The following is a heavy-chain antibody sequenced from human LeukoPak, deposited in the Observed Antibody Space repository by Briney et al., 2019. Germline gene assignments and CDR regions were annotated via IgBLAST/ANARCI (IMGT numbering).Heavy chain of an antibody. D-gene: IGHD2-21*02. Sequence: PGRSLRLSCAASGFTFSSYGMHWVRQAPGKGLEWVAVISYDGSNKYYADSVKGRFTISRDNSKNTLYLQMNSLRAEDTAVYYCAKSTAIGTYYYYGMDVWGQGTTVTDSS. V-gene: IGHV3-30*18. CDR3: AKSTAIGTYYYYGMDV. J-gene: IGHJ6*02. CDR1: GFTFSSYG. CDR2: ISYDGSNK.